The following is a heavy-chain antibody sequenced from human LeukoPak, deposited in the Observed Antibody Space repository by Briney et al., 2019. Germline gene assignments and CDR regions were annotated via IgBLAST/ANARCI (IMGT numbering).Heavy chain of an antibody. CDR1: GFTFNSYA. V-gene: IGHV3-23*01. CDR2: ISGSGGGT. D-gene: IGHD3-10*01. J-gene: IGHJ4*02. CDR3: AKDEGYYGSGSRVDY. Sequence: GGSLRLSCAASGFTFNSYAMSWVRQAPGKGLEWVSGISGSGGGTYYADSVKGRFTISRDNSKNTLVLQMTSLRAEDTAVYYCAKDEGYYGSGSRVDYWGQGTLVTVSS.